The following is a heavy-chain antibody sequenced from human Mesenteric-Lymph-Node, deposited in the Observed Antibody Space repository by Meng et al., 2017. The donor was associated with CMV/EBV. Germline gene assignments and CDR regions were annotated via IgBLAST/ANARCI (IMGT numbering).Heavy chain of an antibody. D-gene: IGHD2-2*01. CDR2: IYHSGST. J-gene: IGHJ6*02. CDR3: ARTSSSAYGMDV. Sequence: ESLKISCTVSGYSISSGYYWGWIRQPPGKGLEWIGSIYHSGSTYYKTSLKSRVTISIDTFKNQFSLGLNPVTAADTAVYYCARTSSSAYGMDVWGQGTTVTVSS. CDR1: GYSISSGYY. V-gene: IGHV4-38-2*02.